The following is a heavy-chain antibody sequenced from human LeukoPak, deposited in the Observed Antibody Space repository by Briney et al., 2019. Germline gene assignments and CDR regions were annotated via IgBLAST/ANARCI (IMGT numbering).Heavy chain of an antibody. D-gene: IGHD2-8*01. Sequence: GGSLRLSCAASGFTFSSYSMNWVRQAPGKGLEWVSYISSSSSTIYYADSVKGGFTISRDNAKNSLYLQMNSLRVEDTAVYCCARRGPRYCTNGVCPNDAFDIWGQGTMVTVSS. CDR3: ARRGPRYCTNGVCPNDAFDI. J-gene: IGHJ3*02. V-gene: IGHV3-48*01. CDR2: ISSSSSTI. CDR1: GFTFSSYS.